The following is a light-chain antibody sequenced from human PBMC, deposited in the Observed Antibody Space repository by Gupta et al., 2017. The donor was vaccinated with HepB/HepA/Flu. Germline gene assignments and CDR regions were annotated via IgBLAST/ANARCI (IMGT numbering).Light chain of an antibody. Sequence: QPVLTQPPSASGTPGQTVTISSSGSSSNIGNDNAYWYQQLPGTAPKLLIYNDNQRPSGVPDRFSGSKSGTTASLAISGLRSEDEADYYCVGWDDSLSGYVFGAGTKVTVL. CDR2: NDN. J-gene: IGLJ1*01. CDR3: VGWDDSLSGYV. V-gene: IGLV1-47*02. CDR1: SSNIGNDN.